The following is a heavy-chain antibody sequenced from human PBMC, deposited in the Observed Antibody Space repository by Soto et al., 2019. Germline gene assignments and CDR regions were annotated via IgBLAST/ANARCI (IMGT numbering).Heavy chain of an antibody. D-gene: IGHD3-22*01. J-gene: IGHJ4*02. CDR2: IYYSGST. Sequence: LSLTCTVSGGSISSYYFSWIRQPPVKLLDGIGYIYYSGSTNYNPSLKSRVTISVDTSKNQFSLKLSSVTAADTAVYYCARSGDGGDYYDSSGYYYGDFDYWGQGTLVTVSS. V-gene: IGHV4-59*01. CDR1: GGSISSYY. CDR3: ARSGDGGDYYDSSGYYYGDFDY.